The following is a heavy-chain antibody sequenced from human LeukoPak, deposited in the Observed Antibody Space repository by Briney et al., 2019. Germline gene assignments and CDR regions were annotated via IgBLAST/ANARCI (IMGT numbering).Heavy chain of an antibody. D-gene: IGHD3-16*02. CDR3: AREYYDYVWGSYRYTVYYFDY. Sequence: ASVNVSCKASGYTFTGYYMHWVRQAPGQGLEWMGWINPNSGGTNYAQKFQGRVTMTRHTSISTAYMELSRLRSDDTAVYYCAREYYDYVWGSYRYTVYYFDYWGQGTLVTVSS. V-gene: IGHV1-2*02. CDR2: INPNSGGT. J-gene: IGHJ4*02. CDR1: GYTFTGYY.